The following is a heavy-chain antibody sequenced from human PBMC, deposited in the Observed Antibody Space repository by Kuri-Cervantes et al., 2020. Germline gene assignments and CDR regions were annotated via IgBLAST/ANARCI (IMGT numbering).Heavy chain of an antibody. V-gene: IGHV3-74*01. J-gene: IGHJ4*02. CDR1: GFTFSSYW. Sequence: GESLKISCAASGFTFSSYWMHWVRQAPGKGLVWVSRINSDGSGTSYADSVKGRFTISRDNSKNTLYLQMNSLRAEDTAVYYCATLGGLRMTTVTTGFDYWGQGTLVTVSS. D-gene: IGHD4-17*01. CDR3: ATLGGLRMTTVTTGFDY. CDR2: INSDGSGT.